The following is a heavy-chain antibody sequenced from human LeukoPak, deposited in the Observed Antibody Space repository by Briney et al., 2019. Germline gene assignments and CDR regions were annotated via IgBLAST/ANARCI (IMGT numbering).Heavy chain of an antibody. D-gene: IGHD1-26*01. Sequence: GASVKVSCKASGYTFTSYGISWVRQAPGQGLEWMGWISAYNGNTNYAQKLQGRVTMTTDTSTSTAYMELRSLRSDDTAVYYCARPPYSGSYATRPRDYYGMDVWGQGTTVTVSS. CDR3: ARPPYSGSYATRPRDYYGMDV. CDR1: GYTFTSYG. CDR2: ISAYNGNT. V-gene: IGHV1-18*01. J-gene: IGHJ6*02.